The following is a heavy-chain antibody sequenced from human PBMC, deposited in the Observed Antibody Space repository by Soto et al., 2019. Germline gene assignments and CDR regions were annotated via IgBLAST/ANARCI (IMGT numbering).Heavy chain of an antibody. D-gene: IGHD6-19*01. CDR1: GFTFSSCA. V-gene: IGHV3-23*01. CDR3: ARAYSSFY. Sequence: GGSLRLSCAASGFTFSSCAMSWVRQAPGKGLEWVSAISSSGGSTYYADSVKGRFTISRDNSMNTLYLQLNSLRADDTAVYYCARAYSSFYWGQGTLVTVSS. CDR2: ISSSGGST. J-gene: IGHJ4*02.